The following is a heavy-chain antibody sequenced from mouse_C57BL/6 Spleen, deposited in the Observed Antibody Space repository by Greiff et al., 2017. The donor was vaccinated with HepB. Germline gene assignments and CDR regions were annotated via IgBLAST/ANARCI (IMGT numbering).Heavy chain of an antibody. CDR2: ISGGGGNT. CDR3: ARQDDYFDY. D-gene: IGHD2-3*01. J-gene: IGHJ2*01. Sequence: EVMLVESGGRLVKPGGSLKLSCAASGFTFSSYTMSWVRQTPEKRLEWVATISGGGGNTYYPDSVKGRFTISRDNAKNTLYLQMSSLRSEDTALYYCARQDDYFDYWGQGTTLTVSS. CDR1: GFTFSSYT. V-gene: IGHV5-9*01.